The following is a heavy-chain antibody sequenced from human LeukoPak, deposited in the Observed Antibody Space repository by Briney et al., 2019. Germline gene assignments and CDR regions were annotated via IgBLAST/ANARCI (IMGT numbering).Heavy chain of an antibody. CDR1: GFTFSSYG. D-gene: IGHD1-26*01. J-gene: IGHJ4*02. CDR2: ISFDGSSQ. CDR3: AKPPEVGATVGYFDY. Sequence: GGSLRLSCAASGFTFSSYGMHWVRQAPGKGLEWVALISFDGSSQYYADSVEGRFTISRDNSKNTLYLQMNSLRAEDTAVYYCAKPPEVGATVGYFDYWGQGTLVTVSS. V-gene: IGHV3-30*18.